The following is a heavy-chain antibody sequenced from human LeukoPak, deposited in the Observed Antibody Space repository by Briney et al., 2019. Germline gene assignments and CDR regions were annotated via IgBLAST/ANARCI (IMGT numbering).Heavy chain of an antibody. Sequence: ASVKVSGKASGYTFTNYYMHWVRQAPGQGLEWMGIINPTDGSTTYAQKFQGRVTMTRDTPTGTVYMELYSLRSEDTAVYYCARRGWYSGDNPIFDYWGQGTLVTVSS. J-gene: IGHJ4*02. CDR3: ARRGWYSGDNPIFDY. V-gene: IGHV1-46*01. CDR1: GYTFTNYY. CDR2: INPTDGST. D-gene: IGHD1-26*01.